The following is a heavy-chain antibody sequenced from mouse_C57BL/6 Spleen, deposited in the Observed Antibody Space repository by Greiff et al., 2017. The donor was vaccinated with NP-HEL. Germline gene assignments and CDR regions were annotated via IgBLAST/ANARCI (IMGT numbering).Heavy chain of an antibody. Sequence: EVQLVESGGGLVKPGGSLKLSCAASGFTFSDYGMHWVRQAPEKGLEWVAYISSGSSTIYYADTVKGRFTISRDNAQNTLFLQMTSLRSEDTAMYYCASSYYGSSYYFDYWGQGTTLTVSS. CDR2: ISSGSSTI. V-gene: IGHV5-17*01. CDR3: ASSYYGSSYYFDY. J-gene: IGHJ2*01. D-gene: IGHD1-1*01. CDR1: GFTFSDYG.